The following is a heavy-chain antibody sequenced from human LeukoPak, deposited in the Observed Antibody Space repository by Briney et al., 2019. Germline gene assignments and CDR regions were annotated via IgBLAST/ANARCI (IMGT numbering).Heavy chain of an antibody. Sequence: PSETLSLTCAVYGGSFSGYYWSWIRQPPGKGLEWIGEINHSGSTNYNPSLKSLVTISVDTSKNQFSLKLSSVTAADTAVYYCARDLEGYRGYGFDYWGQGTLVTVSS. CDR2: INHSGST. CDR1: GGSFSGYY. D-gene: IGHD5-18*01. J-gene: IGHJ4*02. CDR3: ARDLEGYRGYGFDY. V-gene: IGHV4-34*01.